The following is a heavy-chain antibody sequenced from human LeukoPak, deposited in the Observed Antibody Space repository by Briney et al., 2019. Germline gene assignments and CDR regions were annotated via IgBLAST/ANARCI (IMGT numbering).Heavy chain of an antibody. CDR3: ARPRGCGSARCNNFDY. V-gene: IGHV3-7*01. CDR1: GFTFSDYY. Sequence: GGSLRLSCAASGFTFSDYYMSWIRQAPGKGLEWVAKMSEDGNEIFYVDSVKGRFTISRDNTKKSLYLQLNSLRPEDSAVYYCARPRGCGSARCNNFDYWDQGTLVTVSS. J-gene: IGHJ4*02. D-gene: IGHD2-2*01. CDR2: MSEDGNEI.